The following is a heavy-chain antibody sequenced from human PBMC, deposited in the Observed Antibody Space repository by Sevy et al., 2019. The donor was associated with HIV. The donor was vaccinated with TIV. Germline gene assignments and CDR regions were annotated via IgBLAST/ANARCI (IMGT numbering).Heavy chain of an antibody. CDR3: ARDLGYCSSTSCYRYGMDV. D-gene: IGHD2-2*01. CDR2: ISSSSSYI. Sequence: GGSLRLSCAASGFTFSSYSMNWVRQAPGKGLEWVSSISSSSSYIYYADSVKGRFTISRDNAKNSLYLQMNSLRAEDTAGYYCARDLGYCSSTSCYRYGMDVWGQGTTVTVSS. V-gene: IGHV3-21*01. J-gene: IGHJ6*02. CDR1: GFTFSSYS.